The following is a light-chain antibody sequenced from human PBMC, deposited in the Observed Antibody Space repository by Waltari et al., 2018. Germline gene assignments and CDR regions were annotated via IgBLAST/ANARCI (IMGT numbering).Light chain of an antibody. CDR2: DVS. CDR1: SSDVGGYKY. J-gene: IGLJ2*01. Sequence: QSALTQPASVSGSPGQSITISCTGTSSDVGGYKYVSWYQQHPGKAPKLMIYDVSNRPSGVSNRFSGSKSGHTASLTISGLQAEDEADYYCSSYTSSSTLAVVFGGGTKLTVL. CDR3: SSYTSSSTLAVV. V-gene: IGLV2-14*03.